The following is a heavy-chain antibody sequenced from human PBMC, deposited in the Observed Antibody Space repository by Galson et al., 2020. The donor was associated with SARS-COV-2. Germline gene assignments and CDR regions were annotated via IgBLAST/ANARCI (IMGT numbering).Heavy chain of an antibody. CDR3: ARDPPGIAAAGTWVYYYGMDV. D-gene: IGHD6-13*01. Sequence: GGSLRLSCAASGFTFSSYGMHWVRQAPGKGLEWVAVIWYDGSNKYYADSVKGRFTISRDNSKNTLYLQMNSLRAEDTAVYYCARDPPGIAAAGTWVYYYGMDVWGQGTTVTVSS. J-gene: IGHJ6*02. CDR1: GFTFSSYG. CDR2: IWYDGSNK. V-gene: IGHV3-33*01.